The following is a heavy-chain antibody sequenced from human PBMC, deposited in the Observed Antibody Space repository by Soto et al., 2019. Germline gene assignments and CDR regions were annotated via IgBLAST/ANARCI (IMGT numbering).Heavy chain of an antibody. CDR3: AKDEFAVAGPFDY. Sequence: QVQLVESGGGVVQPGRSLRLSCAASGFTFSSYGMHWVRQAPGKGLEWVAVISYDGSNKYYADSVKGRFTNSRDNSKNTLYLQMNSLRAEDTAVYYCAKDEFAVAGPFDYWGQGTLVTVSS. CDR1: GFTFSSYG. J-gene: IGHJ4*02. V-gene: IGHV3-30*18. CDR2: ISYDGSNK. D-gene: IGHD6-19*01.